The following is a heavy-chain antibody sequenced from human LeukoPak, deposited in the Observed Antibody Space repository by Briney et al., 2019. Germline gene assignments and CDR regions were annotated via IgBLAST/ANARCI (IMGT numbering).Heavy chain of an antibody. CDR2: INHSGST. CDR1: GGSFSGYY. CDR3: ARGVASWRRSYFDY. Sequence: SETLSLTCAVYGGSFSGYYCSWIRQPPGKGLEWIGEINHSGSTNYNPSLKSRVTISVDTSKNQFSLKLSSVTAADTAVYYCARGVASWRRSYFDYWGQGTLVTVSS. J-gene: IGHJ4*02. D-gene: IGHD2-2*01. V-gene: IGHV4-34*01.